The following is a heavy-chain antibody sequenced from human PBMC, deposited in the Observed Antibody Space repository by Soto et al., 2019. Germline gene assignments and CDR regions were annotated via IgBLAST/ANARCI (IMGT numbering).Heavy chain of an antibody. CDR1: RRSFSCHY. CDR2: INLIXST. D-gene: IGHD5-12*01. CDR3: SIVKKALRFGWFGP. J-gene: IGHJ5*02. V-gene: IGHV4-34*01. Sequence: SETISLTRAVYRRSFSCHYWSGIRQPPGKRLELLGEINLIXSTNFNPSPKSRVTISVDTSKNQFSLKLSSVTAADKAVYYCSIVKKALRFGWFGPWGQGTLVTVSS.